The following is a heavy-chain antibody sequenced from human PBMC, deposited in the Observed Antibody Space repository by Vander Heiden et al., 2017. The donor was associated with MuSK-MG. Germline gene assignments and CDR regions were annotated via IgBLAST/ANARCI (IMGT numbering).Heavy chain of an antibody. CDR2: INHSGST. V-gene: IGHV4-34*01. CDR1: GGSFSGYY. Sequence: QVQLQQWGSGLFNPSETLSLTCAVYGGSFSGYYWRWLRQPPGKGLEWIGEINHSGSTNYNTSLKSRVTISVDTSKNQFSLKLSSVTAADTAVYYCARASGWYHYYYYYMDVWGKGTTVTVSS. J-gene: IGHJ6*03. D-gene: IGHD6-19*01. CDR3: ARASGWYHYYYYYMDV.